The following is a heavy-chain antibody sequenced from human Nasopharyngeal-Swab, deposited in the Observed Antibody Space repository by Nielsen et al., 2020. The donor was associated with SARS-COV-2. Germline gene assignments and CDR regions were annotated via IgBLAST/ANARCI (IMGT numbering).Heavy chain of an antibody. CDR3: ARMYHGGSYLVDY. J-gene: IGHJ4*02. CDR2: IFSNDEK. D-gene: IGHD1-26*01. CDR1: GFSLSNARMA. Sequence: SGPTLVQPTVTLTLTCTVSGFSLSNARMAVSWIRQPPGKALEWLAHIFSNDEKSYSTSLKSRLTISKDTSKSQVVLTMTNMDPVDTATYYCARMYHGGSYLVDYWGQGTLVTVSS. V-gene: IGHV2-26*01.